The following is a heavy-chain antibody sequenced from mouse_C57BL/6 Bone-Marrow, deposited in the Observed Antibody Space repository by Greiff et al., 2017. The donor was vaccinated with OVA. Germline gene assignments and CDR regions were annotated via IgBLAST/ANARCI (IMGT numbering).Heavy chain of an antibody. CDR3: ARGGTVVATD. CDR1: GYAFSSSW. J-gene: IGHJ2*01. V-gene: IGHV1-82*01. D-gene: IGHD1-1*01. Sequence: QVQLKESGPELVKPGASVKISCKASGYAFSSSWMNWVKQRPGKGLEWIGRIYPGDGDTNYNGKFKGKATLTADKSSGTAYMQLSSLTSEDSAVYFCARGGTVVATDWGQGTTLTVSS. CDR2: IYPGDGDT.